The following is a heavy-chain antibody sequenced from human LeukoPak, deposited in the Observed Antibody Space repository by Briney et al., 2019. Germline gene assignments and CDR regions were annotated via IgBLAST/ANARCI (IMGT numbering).Heavy chain of an antibody. V-gene: IGHV3-30*02. CDR1: GFTFRSFG. CDR3: ANLLYYSY. D-gene: IGHD5/OR15-5a*01. CDR2: IENDGSNK. J-gene: IGHJ4*02. Sequence: GGSLRLSCAASGFTFRSFGMHWVRQAPGKGLEWVAFIENDGSNKYFADSVKGRFTISRDNFKSTLYLQMNNLRAEDTAVYYSANLLYYSYWGQGTLVTVSS.